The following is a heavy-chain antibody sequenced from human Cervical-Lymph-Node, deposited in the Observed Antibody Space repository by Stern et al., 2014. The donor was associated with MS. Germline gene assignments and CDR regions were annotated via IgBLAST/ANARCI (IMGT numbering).Heavy chain of an antibody. CDR1: EYTHNNYL. J-gene: IGHJ6*02. CDR2: INPSGAK. Sequence: QVQLVQSGSEVKKPGASVKVSCKASEYTHNNYLIHWVRQAPGQRPDWMGVINPSGAKNYAQKVQDRVTMTTDASTSTFYMEPSRLRSEDTAVYYCAVRYCSGGRCYSVPDVWGQGTTVIVSS. V-gene: IGHV1-46*02. D-gene: IGHD2-15*01. CDR3: AVRYCSGGRCYSVPDV.